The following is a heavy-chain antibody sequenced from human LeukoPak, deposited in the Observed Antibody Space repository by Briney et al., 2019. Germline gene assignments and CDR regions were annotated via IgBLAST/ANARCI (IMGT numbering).Heavy chain of an antibody. CDR3: ARVDCSSTSCYDYGVFDY. V-gene: IGHV1-8*03. J-gene: IGHJ4*02. Sequence: ASVKVSCKASGYTFTSYDINWVRQATGQGLEWMGWMNPNSGNTGYAQKFQGRVTITRNTSISTAYMELSSLRSEDTAVYYCARVDCSSTSCYDYGVFDYWGQGTLVTVSS. CDR2: MNPNSGNT. CDR1: GYTFTSYD. D-gene: IGHD2-2*01.